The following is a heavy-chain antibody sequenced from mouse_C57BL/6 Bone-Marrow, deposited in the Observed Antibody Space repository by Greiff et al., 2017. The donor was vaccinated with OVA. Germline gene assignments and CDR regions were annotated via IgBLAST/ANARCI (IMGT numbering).Heavy chain of an antibody. CDR2: ISSGGDYI. D-gene: IGHD2-3*01. J-gene: IGHJ1*03. Sequence: EVKLVESGEGLVKPGGSLKLSCAASGFTFSSYAMSWVRQTPEKRLEWVAYISSGGDYIYYADTVKGRFTISRDNARNTLYLQMSSLKSEDTARYYCTRDGLYFDVWGTGTTVTVSS. CDR1: GFTFSSYA. CDR3: TRDGLYFDV. V-gene: IGHV5-9-1*02.